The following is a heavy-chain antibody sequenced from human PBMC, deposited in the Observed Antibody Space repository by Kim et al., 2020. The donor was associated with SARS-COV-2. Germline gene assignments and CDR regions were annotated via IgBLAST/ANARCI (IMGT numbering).Heavy chain of an antibody. CDR1: GFTVSSNY. V-gene: IGHV3-66*01. J-gene: IGHJ4*02. CDR2: IYSGGST. CDR3: ARAPFVPRDFWSGWPSLYFDY. D-gene: IGHD3-3*01. Sequence: GGSLRLSCAASGFTVSSNYMRWVRQAPGKGLEWVSVIYSGGSTYYADSVKGGFTISRDNYKNTLYLQMNSLRAEDAAVYYCARAPFVPRDFWSGWPSLYFDYWGQGTLVTVST.